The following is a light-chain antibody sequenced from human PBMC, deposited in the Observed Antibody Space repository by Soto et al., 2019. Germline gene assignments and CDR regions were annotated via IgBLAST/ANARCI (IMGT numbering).Light chain of an antibody. J-gene: IGKJ3*01. Sequence: EIVFTQSPGTLSLSPGERATLSCRASQSLSTYSLAWYQQKPGQTPRLLIYAASTRDTDIPDRFNGSGSGTDFALTISMLEAEALGRYYCQQYDASPLAFGLVTKVEVK. CDR3: QQYDASPLA. CDR1: QSLSTYS. V-gene: IGKV3-20*01. CDR2: AAS.